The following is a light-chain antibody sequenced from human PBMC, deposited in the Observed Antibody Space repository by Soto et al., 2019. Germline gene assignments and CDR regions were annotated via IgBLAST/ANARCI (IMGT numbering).Light chain of an antibody. CDR1: QSVSRS. V-gene: IGKV3-11*01. J-gene: IGKJ4*01. CDR2: DAS. CDR3: QQRSNWPGT. Sequence: EIVLTQSPATLSLSPGERATLSCRASQSVSRSLAWYQQKVGQAPRLLISDASKCATGIPVRFSGSGSGTDFTLNISSLEPDDFAVYYCQQRSNWPGTFGGGTKVEIK.